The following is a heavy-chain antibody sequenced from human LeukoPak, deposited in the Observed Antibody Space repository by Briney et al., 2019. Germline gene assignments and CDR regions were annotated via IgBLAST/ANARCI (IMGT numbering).Heavy chain of an antibody. CDR2: IYYSGSP. J-gene: IGHJ4*02. V-gene: IGHV4-39*07. CDR1: GGSISNNNYY. D-gene: IGHD1-26*01. Sequence: SETLSLTCTVSGGSISNNNYYWAWIRQPPGKGLECIGSIYYSGSPYYNPSLKSRVTISVDMSKNQFFLNLTSVTAADTAVYYCARGRLGATYWGQGTLVTVSS. CDR3: ARGRLGATY.